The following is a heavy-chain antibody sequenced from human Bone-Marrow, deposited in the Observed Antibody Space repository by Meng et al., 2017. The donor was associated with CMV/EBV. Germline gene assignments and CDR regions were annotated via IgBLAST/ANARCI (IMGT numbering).Heavy chain of an antibody. CDR3: ARISPGVASALDS. V-gene: IGHV1-2*02. D-gene: IGHD2-8*01. J-gene: IGHJ4*02. CDR2: IFPASGGT. Sequence: ASVKVSCKASGYIFTDYYIHWVRQAPGQGLEWMGWIFPASGGTVFAQNFQGRVTMTRDTSISTAYMELSRLKSDDTAVYFCARISPGVASALDSWGQGTRVTVSS. CDR1: GYIFTDYY.